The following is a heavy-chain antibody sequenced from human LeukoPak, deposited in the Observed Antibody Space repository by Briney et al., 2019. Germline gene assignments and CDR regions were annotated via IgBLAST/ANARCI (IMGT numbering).Heavy chain of an antibody. CDR3: ASLNPFSGRRNAFDI. CDR1: GGSFSGYY. Sequence: SETLSLTCAVHGGSFSGYYWNWIRQPPGQGLGWIGEVNHSGTARYNPSLEGRVTISVDTSKSQSSLNVYFVTAADTAVYYCASLNPFSGRRNAFDIWGQGAMVTVSS. V-gene: IGHV4-34*01. J-gene: IGHJ3*02. CDR2: VNHSGTA. D-gene: IGHD1-14*01.